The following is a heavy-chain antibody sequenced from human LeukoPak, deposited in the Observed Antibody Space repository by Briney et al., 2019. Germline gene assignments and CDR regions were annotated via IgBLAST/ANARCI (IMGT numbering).Heavy chain of an antibody. D-gene: IGHD2-15*01. Sequence: PGRSLRLSCAASGFTFNSYAVHWVRQAPGKGLEWVAVISYDGSINFYSASVKGRFTISRDNSKNTLYLQMNSLRADDTALYFCARDRRYCSGGSSYFDYFFDYWGQGTLVTVSS. J-gene: IGHJ4*02. CDR3: ARDRRYCSGGSSYFDYFFDY. CDR1: GFTFNSYA. V-gene: IGHV3-30*04. CDR2: ISYDGSIN.